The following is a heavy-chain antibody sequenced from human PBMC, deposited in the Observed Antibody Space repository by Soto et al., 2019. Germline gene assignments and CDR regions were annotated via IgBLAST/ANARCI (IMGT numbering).Heavy chain of an antibody. CDR3: ARDFQSGELSYYYYGMDV. V-gene: IGHV3-21*01. D-gene: IGHD1-26*01. Sequence: GGSLRLSCAASGFTFSSYSMNWVRQAPGKGLEWVSSISSSSSYIYYADSVKGRFTISRDNAKNSLYLQMNSLRAEDTAVYYCARDFQSGELSYYYYGMDVWGQGTTVTVSS. CDR1: GFTFSSYS. J-gene: IGHJ6*02. CDR2: ISSSSSYI.